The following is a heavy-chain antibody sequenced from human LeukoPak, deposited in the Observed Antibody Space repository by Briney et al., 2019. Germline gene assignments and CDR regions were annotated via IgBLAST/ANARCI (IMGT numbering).Heavy chain of an antibody. CDR2: INHSGST. CDR1: GGSLSGYY. D-gene: IGHD4-11*01. J-gene: IGHJ5*02. CDR3: ARGRVTTVNWFDP. Sequence: SETLSLTCAVYGGSLSGYYWSWIRQPPGKGLEWIGEINHSGSTNYNPSLKSRVTISVDTSKNQFSLKLSSVTAADTAVYYCARGRVTTVNWFDPWGQGTLVTVSS. V-gene: IGHV4-34*01.